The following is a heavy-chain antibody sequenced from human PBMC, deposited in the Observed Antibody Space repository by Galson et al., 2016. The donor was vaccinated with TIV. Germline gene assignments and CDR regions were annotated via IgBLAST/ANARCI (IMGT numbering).Heavy chain of an antibody. CDR3: AKDSFYDSEAFDA. V-gene: IGHV3-23*01. CDR2: IRGNGRET. D-gene: IGHD2/OR15-2a*01. Sequence: SLRLSCAASGFTFSDYALSWVRQAPGKGLEWVSGIRGNGRETYYVDSVKGRFTIFRDNSKNMLYLQMSSLRAEDTALYYCAKDSFYDSEAFDAWGQGTMVTVSS. J-gene: IGHJ3*01. CDR1: GFTFSDYA.